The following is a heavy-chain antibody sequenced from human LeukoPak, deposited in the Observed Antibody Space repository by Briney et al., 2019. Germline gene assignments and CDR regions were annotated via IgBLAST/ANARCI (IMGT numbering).Heavy chain of an antibody. Sequence: PGGSLRLSCAASGFTFSGYSMNWVRQAPGKGLEWVSYISGSSSTRYYADSVKGRFTISRDNAKNSLYLQMNSLRAEDTSVYYCARYGDYGAFDIWGQGTMVTVSS. V-gene: IGHV3-48*01. CDR3: ARYGDYGAFDI. CDR2: ISGSSSTR. D-gene: IGHD4-17*01. J-gene: IGHJ3*02. CDR1: GFTFSGYS.